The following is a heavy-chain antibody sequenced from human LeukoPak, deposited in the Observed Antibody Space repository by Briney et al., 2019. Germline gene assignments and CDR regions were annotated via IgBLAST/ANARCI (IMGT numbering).Heavy chain of an antibody. D-gene: IGHD3-16*01. V-gene: IGHV1-69*05. Sequence: SVKVSCKASGGTFSSYAISWVRQAPGQGLEWMGGTIPIFGTANYAQKFQGRVTMTRDTSISTAYMELSSLREEDTAVYYCARGVDRGVDYWGQGTLVTVSS. CDR1: GGTFSSYA. CDR3: ARGVDRGVDY. CDR2: TIPIFGTA. J-gene: IGHJ4*02.